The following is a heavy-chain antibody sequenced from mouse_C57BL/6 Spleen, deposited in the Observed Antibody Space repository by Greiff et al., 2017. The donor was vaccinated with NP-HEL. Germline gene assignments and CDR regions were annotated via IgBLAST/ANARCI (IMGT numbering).Heavy chain of an antibody. CDR3: ARPAVVALYYYAMDY. D-gene: IGHD1-1*01. CDR2: IYPRDGST. Sequence: VQLQQSDAELVKPGASVKISCKVSGYTFTDHTIHWMKQRPEQGLEWIGYIYPRDGSTKYNEKFKGKATLTADKSSSTAYMQLNSLTSEDSAVYFFARPAVVALYYYAMDYWGQGTSVTVSS. J-gene: IGHJ4*01. V-gene: IGHV1-78*01. CDR1: GYTFTDHT.